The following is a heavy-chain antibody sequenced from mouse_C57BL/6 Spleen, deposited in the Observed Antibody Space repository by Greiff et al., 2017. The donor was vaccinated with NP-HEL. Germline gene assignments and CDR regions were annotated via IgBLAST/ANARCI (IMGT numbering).Heavy chain of an antibody. D-gene: IGHD1-1*01. Sequence: EVQRVESGGGLVKPGGSLKLSCAASGFTFSDYGMHWVRQAPEKGLEWVAYISSGSSTIYYADTVKGRFTISRDNAKNTLFLQMTSLRSEDTAMYYCAREGITTVVGYFDVWGTGTTVTVSS. V-gene: IGHV5-17*01. J-gene: IGHJ1*03. CDR1: GFTFSDYG. CDR2: ISSGSSTI. CDR3: AREGITTVVGYFDV.